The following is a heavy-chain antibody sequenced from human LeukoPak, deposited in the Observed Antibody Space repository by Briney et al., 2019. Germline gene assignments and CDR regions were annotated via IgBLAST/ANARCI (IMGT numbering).Heavy chain of an antibody. CDR2: IWSDGSNR. CDR3: VREGEYFDSLTGYSKYYGMDV. Sequence: QTGGSLRLSCAASGFTFSSYGMHWVRQAPGKGLEWVAVIWSDGSNRYYADSVKGRFTISRDNSKNTLYLQMNSLRAEDTAVYYCVREGEYFDSLTGYSKYYGMDVWGQGTTVTVSS. D-gene: IGHD3-9*01. J-gene: IGHJ6*02. CDR1: GFTFSSYG. V-gene: IGHV3-33*01.